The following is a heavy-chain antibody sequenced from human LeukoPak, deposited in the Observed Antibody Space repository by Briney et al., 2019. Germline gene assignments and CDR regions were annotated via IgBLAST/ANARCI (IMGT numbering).Heavy chain of an antibody. CDR2: ISSSSSTI. V-gene: IGHV3-48*02. CDR3: ARGQGGWYRNSGFDP. D-gene: IGHD6-19*01. J-gene: IGHJ5*02. CDR1: GFTFSGYS. Sequence: GGSLRLSCAASGFTFSGYSMNWVRQAPGKGLEWVSYISSSSSTIYYADSVKGRFTISRDNAKNSLYLQMNSLRDEDTAVYYCARGQGGWYRNSGFDPWGQGTLVTVSS.